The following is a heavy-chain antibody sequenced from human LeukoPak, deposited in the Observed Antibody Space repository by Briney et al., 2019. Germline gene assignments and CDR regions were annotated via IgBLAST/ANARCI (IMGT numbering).Heavy chain of an antibody. CDR1: GGTFSSYA. CDR2: IIPIFGTA. D-gene: IGHD6-19*01. Sequence: SVKVSCKASGGTFSSYAISWVRQAPGQGLEWMGGIIPIFGTANYAQKFQGRVTITADESTSTAYMELSSLRSEDTAVYYCAREGVTGTDAFDIWGQGTMVTVSS. J-gene: IGHJ3*02. CDR3: AREGVTGTDAFDI. V-gene: IGHV1-69*13.